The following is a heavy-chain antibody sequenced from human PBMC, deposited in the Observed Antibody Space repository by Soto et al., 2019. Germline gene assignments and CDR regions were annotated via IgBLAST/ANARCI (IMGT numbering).Heavy chain of an antibody. CDR1: GFTFSSYG. V-gene: IGHV3-33*01. J-gene: IGHJ6*03. D-gene: IGHD4-17*01. Sequence: PGGSLRLSCAASGFTFSSYGMHWVRQAPGKGLEWVAVIWYDGSNKYYADSVKGRFTISRDNSKNTLYLQMNSLRAEDTAVYYCARGATVTTHYYYYYYMDVWGKGTTVTVSS. CDR3: ARGATVTTHYYYYYYMDV. CDR2: IWYDGSNK.